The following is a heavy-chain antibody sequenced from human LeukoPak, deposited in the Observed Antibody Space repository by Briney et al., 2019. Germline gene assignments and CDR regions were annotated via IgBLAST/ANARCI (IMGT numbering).Heavy chain of an antibody. CDR1: GFTFSSYW. V-gene: IGHV3-7*03. CDR3: ARKACGLDV. CDR2: IKQDGSEK. J-gene: IGHJ6*04. Sequence: GGSLRLSCAPPGFTFSSYWMSWVRQAPGKGLEWVANIKQDGSEKYYVDSVKGRFTISRDNGKNSLYLQMNSLRAEDTAVYYCARKACGLDVWGKGTTVTVSS.